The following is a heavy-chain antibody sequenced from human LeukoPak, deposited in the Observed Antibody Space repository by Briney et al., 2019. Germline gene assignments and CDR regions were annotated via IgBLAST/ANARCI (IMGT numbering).Heavy chain of an antibody. D-gene: IGHD1-26*01. Sequence: ASVKVSCRASGYTFTGYYMHWVRQAPGQGLEWMGWINPNSGGTNYAQKFQGRVTMTRDTSISTAYMELSRLRSDDTAVYYCARDPEWELHYFDYWGQGTLVTVSS. V-gene: IGHV1-2*02. J-gene: IGHJ4*02. CDR2: INPNSGGT. CDR3: ARDPEWELHYFDY. CDR1: GYTFTGYY.